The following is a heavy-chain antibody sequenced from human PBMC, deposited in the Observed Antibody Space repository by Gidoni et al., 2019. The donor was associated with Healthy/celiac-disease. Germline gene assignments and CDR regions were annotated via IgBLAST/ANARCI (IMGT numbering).Heavy chain of an antibody. D-gene: IGHD1-7*01. CDR3: AAQLELSMLRVPLDY. V-gene: IGHV3-23*01. Sequence: EVQLLESGGGLVQPGGSLRLSCAASGFTFSSYAMSWVRQAPGKGLEWVSAISGSGGSTYYADSVMGRFTISRDNSKNTLYLQMNSLRAEDTAVYYCAAQLELSMLRVPLDYWGQGTLVTVSS. CDR1: GFTFSSYA. CDR2: ISGSGGST. J-gene: IGHJ4*02.